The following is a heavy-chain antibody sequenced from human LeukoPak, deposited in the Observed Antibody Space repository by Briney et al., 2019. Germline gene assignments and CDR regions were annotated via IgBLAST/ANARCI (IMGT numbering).Heavy chain of an antibody. V-gene: IGHV3-21*01. D-gene: IGHD3-3*01. CDR1: EFTFSSYN. CDR3: AREIFWSGYYSNLHFDY. Sequence: GGSLRLSCAASEFTFSSYNMNWVRQAPGKGLEWVSSISSSGSYIYYADSVKGRFTISRDNAKNSLYLQMNSLRAEDTAVYYCAREIFWSGYYSNLHFDYWGQGTLVTVSS. CDR2: ISSSGSYI. J-gene: IGHJ4*02.